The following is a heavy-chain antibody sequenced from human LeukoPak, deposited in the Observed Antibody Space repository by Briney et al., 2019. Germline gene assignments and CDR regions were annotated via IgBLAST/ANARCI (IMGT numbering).Heavy chain of an antibody. CDR2: IWYDGSNK. J-gene: IGHJ4*02. Sequence: PGGSLRLSCAASGFTFSSYGMHWVRQAPGKGLEWVAVIWYDGSNKYYADSVKGRFTISRDNSKNTLYLQMSSLRAEDTAVYYCARDAAAAGSPFDYWGQGTLVTVSS. CDR1: GFTFSSYG. CDR3: ARDAAAAGSPFDY. V-gene: IGHV3-33*01. D-gene: IGHD6-13*01.